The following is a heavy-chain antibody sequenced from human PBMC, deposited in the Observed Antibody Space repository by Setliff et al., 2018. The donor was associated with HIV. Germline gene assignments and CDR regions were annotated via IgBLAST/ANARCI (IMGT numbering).Heavy chain of an antibody. V-gene: IGHV3-7*03. Sequence: GGSLRLSCAASGFTFSSYWMSWVRQAPGKGLEWVANIKQDGSEKYYVDSVKGRFTISRDNAKNSLYLQMNSLRAEDTAVYYCARIYRSSWPFDACDIWGQGTMVTVSS. J-gene: IGHJ3*02. D-gene: IGHD6-6*01. CDR2: IKQDGSEK. CDR3: ARIYRSSWPFDACDI. CDR1: GFTFSSYW.